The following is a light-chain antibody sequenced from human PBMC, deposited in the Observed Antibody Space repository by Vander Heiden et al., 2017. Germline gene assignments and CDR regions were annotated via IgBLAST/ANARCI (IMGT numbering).Light chain of an antibody. CDR2: TNN. V-gene: IGLV1-47*01. CDR1: SSHIGNNY. J-gene: IGLJ3*02. CDR3: AAWDDSLSGWV. Sequence: QSVLTQPPSASGTPGQWVIISCSGSSSHIGNNYVHWYQQFPETAPKLLIYTNNQRPSGVPDRFSGSKSGTSASLAISGLRSEDEADYYCAAWDDSLSGWVVGGGTKLTVL.